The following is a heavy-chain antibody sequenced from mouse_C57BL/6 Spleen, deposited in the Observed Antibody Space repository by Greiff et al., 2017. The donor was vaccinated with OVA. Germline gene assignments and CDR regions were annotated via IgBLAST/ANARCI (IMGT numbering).Heavy chain of an antibody. Sequence: VQLQQSGAELVRPGTSVKVSCKASGYAFTNYLIEWVKQRPGQGLEWIGLINPGSGGTNYNEKFKGKATLTADKSSSTAYIQLSSLTSEDSAVYFCARGSGYFDYWGQGTTLTVSS. D-gene: IGHD4-1*01. CDR3: ARGSGYFDY. CDR2: INPGSGGT. J-gene: IGHJ2*01. CDR1: GYAFTNYL. V-gene: IGHV1-54*01.